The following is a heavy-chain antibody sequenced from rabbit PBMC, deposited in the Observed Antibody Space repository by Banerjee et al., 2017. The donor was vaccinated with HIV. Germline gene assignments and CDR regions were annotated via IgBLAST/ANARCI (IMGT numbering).Heavy chain of an antibody. D-gene: IGHD1-1*01. V-gene: IGHV1S45*01. CDR1: GFSFSSNW. CDR2: IDTNDGDT. Sequence: LEESGGGLVKPGGTLTLTCTVSGFSFSSNWICWVRQAPGKGLEWIACIDTNDGDTDYANWPKGRFTISKTSSTTVTLQMTRLTAADTATYFCARNYVNAFDPRGQGTLVTVS. J-gene: IGHJ2*01. CDR3: ARNYVNAFDP.